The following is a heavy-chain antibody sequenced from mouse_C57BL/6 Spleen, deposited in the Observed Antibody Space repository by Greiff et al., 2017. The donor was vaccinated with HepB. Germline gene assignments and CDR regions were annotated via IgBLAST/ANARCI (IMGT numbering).Heavy chain of an antibody. CDR3: ARSGSSGCAY. J-gene: IGHJ3*01. D-gene: IGHD3-2*02. Sequence: EVQLQQSGPELVKPGASVKISCKASGYTFTDYYMNWVKQSHGKSLEWIGDINPNHGGTSYNQKFKGKATLTVDKSSSTAYMELRSLTSEDSAVYYCARSGSSGCAYWGQGTLVTVSA. CDR1: GYTFTDYY. V-gene: IGHV1-26*01. CDR2: INPNHGGT.